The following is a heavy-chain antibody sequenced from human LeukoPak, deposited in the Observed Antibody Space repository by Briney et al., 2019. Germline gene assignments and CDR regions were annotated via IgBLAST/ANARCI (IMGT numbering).Heavy chain of an antibody. CDR1: GFTFSSYS. D-gene: IGHD2-2*01. V-gene: IGHV3-48*04. CDR3: ARSYQLPNFNWFDP. J-gene: IGHJ5*02. Sequence: GGFLRLSCAASGFTFSSYSMNWVRQAPGKGLEWVSYISSSSSTIYYADSVKGRFTISRDNAKNSLYLQMNSLRAEDTAVYYCARSYQLPNFNWFDPWGQGTLVTVSS. CDR2: ISSSSSTI.